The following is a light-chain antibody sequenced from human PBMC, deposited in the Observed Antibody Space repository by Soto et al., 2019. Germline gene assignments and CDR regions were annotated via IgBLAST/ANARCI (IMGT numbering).Light chain of an antibody. CDR3: QNFGDSPFT. J-gene: IGKJ3*01. Sequence: EVVLMQPPDTLSLSPGERATLSCRASETISSHYIAWYQHKPGQAPRLLIFGASTRATGIPDRFSGSWSGTDFTLTINRLEPEDFAVYYCQNFGDSPFTFGPGTKVDIK. V-gene: IGKV3-20*01. CDR1: ETISSHY. CDR2: GAS.